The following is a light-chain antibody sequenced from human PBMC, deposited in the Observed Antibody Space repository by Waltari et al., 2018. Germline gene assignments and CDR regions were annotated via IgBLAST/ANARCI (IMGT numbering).Light chain of an antibody. CDR2: DAS. V-gene: IGKV3-11*01. Sequence: EIVLTQSPATLSLSPGERPTLSCRASQSVSSYLAWYQQKPGQAPRLLIYDASNRATGIPARFSGSGSGTDFTLTISSLEPEDIAVYYCQQRSNWPGVTFGQGTRLEIK. CDR1: QSVSSY. CDR3: QQRSNWPGVT. J-gene: IGKJ5*01.